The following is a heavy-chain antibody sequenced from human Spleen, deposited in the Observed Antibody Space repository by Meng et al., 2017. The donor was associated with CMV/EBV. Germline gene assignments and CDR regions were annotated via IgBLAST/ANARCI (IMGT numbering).Heavy chain of an antibody. D-gene: IGHD1-26*01. CDR1: GGSFSGYY. V-gene: IGHV4-59*01. CDR2: IHYSGST. J-gene: IGHJ3*01. CDR3: ARGGASGGNNPFDL. Sequence: GSLRLSCSVSGGSFSGYYWSWIRQPPGKGLEWIGNIHYSGSTNYNPSLNSRVTISPDTSKNQFSLKVRSVTAADTAVYYCARGGASGGNNPFDLWGPGTMVIVSS.